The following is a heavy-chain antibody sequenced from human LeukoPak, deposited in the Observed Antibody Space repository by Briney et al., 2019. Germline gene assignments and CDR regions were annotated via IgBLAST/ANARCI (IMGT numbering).Heavy chain of an antibody. V-gene: IGHV3-30*04. J-gene: IGHJ6*04. CDR3: ARDRIVVVPAAMPGVYYYYGMDV. D-gene: IGHD2-2*01. CDR1: GFTFSSYA. CDR2: ISYDGSNK. Sequence: GWSLRSSCAASGFTFSSYAMHWVRQAPRKGLEWVAVISYDGSNKYYADSVKGRFTISRDNSKNTLYLQMNSLRAEDTAVYYCARDRIVVVPAAMPGVYYYYGMDVWGKGTTVTVSS.